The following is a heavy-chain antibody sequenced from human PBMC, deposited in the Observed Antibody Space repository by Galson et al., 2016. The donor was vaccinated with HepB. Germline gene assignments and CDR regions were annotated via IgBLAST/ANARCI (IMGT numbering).Heavy chain of an antibody. CDR2: IKGDGSAT. CDR1: GFTFSSHW. J-gene: IGHJ4*02. D-gene: IGHD3-3*01. Sequence: SLRLSCAVSGFTFSSHWMHCVRQAPGKGLAWISRIKGDGSATNYADSVKGRFTISRDNAKNTLYLQMNSLRAEDTAVYFCVRDGVGAAPFDYWGQGSLVTVSS. V-gene: IGHV3-74*01. CDR3: VRDGVGAAPFDY.